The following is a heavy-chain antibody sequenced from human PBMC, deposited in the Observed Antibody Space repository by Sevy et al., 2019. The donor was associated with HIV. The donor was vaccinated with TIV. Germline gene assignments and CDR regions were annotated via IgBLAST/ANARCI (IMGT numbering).Heavy chain of an antibody. CDR1: GGSISSYY. D-gene: IGHD2-15*01. CDR2: IYTSGST. V-gene: IGHV4-4*07. J-gene: IGHJ5*02. CDR3: ARDEGYCSGGSCYPPYNWFDP. Sequence: SETLSLTCTVSGGSISSYYWSWIRQPAGKGPEWIGRIYTSGSTNYNPSLKSRVTMSVDTSKNQFSLKLSSVTAADTAVYYCARDEGYCSGGSCYPPYNWFDPWGQGTLVTVSS.